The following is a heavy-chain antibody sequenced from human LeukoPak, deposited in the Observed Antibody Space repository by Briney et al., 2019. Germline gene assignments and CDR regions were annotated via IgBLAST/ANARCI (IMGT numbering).Heavy chain of an antibody. J-gene: IGHJ4*02. CDR3: ARAGYVWGSYRPYFDY. CDR2: INHSGST. V-gene: IGHV4-34*01. CDR1: GGSFSGYC. D-gene: IGHD3-16*02. Sequence: PSETLSLTCAVYGGSFSGYCWSWIRQPPGKGLEWIGEINHSGSTNYNPSLKSRVTISVDTSKNQFSLKLSSVTAADTAVYYCARAGYVWGSYRPYFDYWGQGTLVTVSS.